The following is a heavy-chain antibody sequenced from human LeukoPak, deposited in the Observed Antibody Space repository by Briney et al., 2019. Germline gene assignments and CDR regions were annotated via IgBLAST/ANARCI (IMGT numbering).Heavy chain of an antibody. CDR1: GVTFCSYA. V-gene: IGHV3-23*01. CDR2: ISGSGGST. D-gene: IGHD3-22*01. Sequence: GGSLRLSCAASGVTFCSYAMSRVSQAPGKGLEWVSAISGSGGSTYYADSVKGRFTISRDNSKNTLYLQMNSLRAEDTAVYYCAKARSGYSYYYYYGMDVWGQGTTVTVSS. J-gene: IGHJ6*02. CDR3: AKARSGYSYYYYYGMDV.